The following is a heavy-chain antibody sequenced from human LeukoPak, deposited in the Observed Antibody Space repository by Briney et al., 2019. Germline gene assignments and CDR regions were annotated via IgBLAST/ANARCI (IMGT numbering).Heavy chain of an antibody. Sequence: SETLSLTCTVSGGSISSYYWSWIRQPPGKGLEWIGYIYYGGSTNYNPSLKSRVTISVDTSKNQFSLKLSSVTAADTAVYYCARDGSGYDYGFDYWGQGTLVTVSS. CDR3: ARDGSGYDYGFDY. CDR1: GGSISSYY. D-gene: IGHD5-12*01. CDR2: IYYGGST. J-gene: IGHJ4*02. V-gene: IGHV4-59*01.